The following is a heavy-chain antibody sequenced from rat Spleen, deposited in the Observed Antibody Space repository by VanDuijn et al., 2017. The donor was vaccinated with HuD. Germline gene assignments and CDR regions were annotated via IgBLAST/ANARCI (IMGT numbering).Heavy chain of an antibody. D-gene: IGHD1-7*01. Sequence: EVQLVESGGGLVQPGRSLKLSCAASGFTFSDYNMAWVRQAPKKGLEWVATISYDGSGTYYRDSVKGRFTISRDNAKSTLYVQMDSLRSEDTATYYCARQRHIMGPTGDFDYWGQGTLVTVSS. J-gene: IGHJ3*01. CDR3: ARQRHIMGPTGDFDY. CDR1: GFTFSDYN. V-gene: IGHV5-7*01. CDR2: ISYDGSGT.